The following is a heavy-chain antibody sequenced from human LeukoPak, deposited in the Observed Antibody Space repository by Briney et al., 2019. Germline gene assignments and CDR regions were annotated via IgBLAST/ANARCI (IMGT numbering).Heavy chain of an antibody. V-gene: IGHV3-23*01. Sequence: GGSLRLSCAASGFTFSHYAMSWVRQAPGKGLEWVSTISGPGGATFYADSVKGRFTISRDNSKNTLYLQMNSLRVEDTAVYYCAKEEYSSVRGAFDIWGQGTMVTVSS. D-gene: IGHD6-19*01. CDR3: AKEEYSSVRGAFDI. CDR1: GFTFSHYA. J-gene: IGHJ3*02. CDR2: ISGPGGAT.